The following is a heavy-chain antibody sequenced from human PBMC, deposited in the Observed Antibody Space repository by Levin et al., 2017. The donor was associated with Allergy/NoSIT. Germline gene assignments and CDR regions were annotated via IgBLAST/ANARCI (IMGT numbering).Heavy chain of an antibody. D-gene: IGHD3-22*01. Sequence: PGGSLRLSCAASGFTFSDYYMSWIRQAPGKGLEWISYISNSGGAMYYADSVKGRFTISRDNAKNSLYLQMNNLRAEDTAIYYCARPYDRSGYYLAFDSWGQGTLITVSS. CDR1: GFTFSDYY. J-gene: IGHJ4*02. CDR2: ISNSGGAM. CDR3: ARPYDRSGYYLAFDS. V-gene: IGHV3-11*01.